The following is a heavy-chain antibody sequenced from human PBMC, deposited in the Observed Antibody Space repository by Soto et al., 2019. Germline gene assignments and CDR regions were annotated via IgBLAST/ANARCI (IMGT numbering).Heavy chain of an antibody. J-gene: IGHJ4*02. CDR2: IVVGSGNT. CDR1: GFTFTSSA. Sequence: AASVKVSCKASGFTFTSSAMQWVRQARGQRLEWIGWIVVGSGNTNYAQKFQERVTITRDMSTSTAYMELSSLRSEDTAVYYCAAAWYGSGSYYQFGYWGQGTLVPVSS. D-gene: IGHD3-10*01. V-gene: IGHV1-58*02. CDR3: AAAWYGSGSYYQFGY.